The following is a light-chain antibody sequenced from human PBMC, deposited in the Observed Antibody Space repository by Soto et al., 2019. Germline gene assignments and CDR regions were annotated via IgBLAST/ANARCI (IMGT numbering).Light chain of an antibody. CDR2: GAS. J-gene: IGKJ1*01. V-gene: IGKV1-9*01. CDR1: QGVRSY. Sequence: IQLTQSPSSLSASVGDGVAITCRASQGVRSYLAWFQQRPGKAPKLLIFGASTLQNGVPARFSGGGFGTEFTLTITSLQPEDFATYYCHQVYTYPRTFGQGTKVAIK. CDR3: HQVYTYPRT.